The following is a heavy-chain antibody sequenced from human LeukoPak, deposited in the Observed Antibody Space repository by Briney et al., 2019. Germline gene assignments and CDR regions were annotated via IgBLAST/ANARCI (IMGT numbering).Heavy chain of an antibody. CDR2: IKADGVFT. Sequence: GGSLRPSCEGSGFAFNVFGMHWIRQAPCKGLEWVAFIKADGVFTNYAEAVKGRFTISRDNSDNTVFLQMESVRPDDTAVYYCARKLMSSRRFEYWGQGTLVTVSS. V-gene: IGHV3-30*02. CDR3: ARKLMSSRRFEY. J-gene: IGHJ4*02. D-gene: IGHD2-8*01. CDR1: GFAFNVFG.